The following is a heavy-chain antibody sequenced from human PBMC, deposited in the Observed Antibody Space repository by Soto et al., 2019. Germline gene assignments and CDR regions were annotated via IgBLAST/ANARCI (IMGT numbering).Heavy chain of an antibody. CDR2: IYRSGVT. Sequence: SETLSLTGSFSGDSSSTSTYSWSWIRQPPGKALEWVGFIYRSGVTSYNTSLKSRGSISFDTSNNQCSLKLGSVTAADKAVYYCAGMRDTSALGFGDWGPGSLVTVSS. CDR3: AGMRDTSALGFGD. CDR1: GDSSSTSTYS. V-gene: IGHV4-30-2*01. D-gene: IGHD3-10*01. J-gene: IGHJ1*01.